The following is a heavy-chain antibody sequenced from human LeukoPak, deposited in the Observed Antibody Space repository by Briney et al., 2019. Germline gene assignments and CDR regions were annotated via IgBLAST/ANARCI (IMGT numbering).Heavy chain of an antibody. CDR2: INWNGGST. CDR3: AKDHYDSSGYYLYFQH. D-gene: IGHD3-22*01. V-gene: IGHV3-20*04. CDR1: GFTFDDYG. J-gene: IGHJ1*01. Sequence: GGSLRLSCAASGFTFDDYGMSWVRQAPGKGLEWVSGINWNGGSTGYADSVKGRFTISRDNSKNTLYLQMNSLRAEDTAVYYCAKDHYDSSGYYLYFQHWGQGTLVTVSS.